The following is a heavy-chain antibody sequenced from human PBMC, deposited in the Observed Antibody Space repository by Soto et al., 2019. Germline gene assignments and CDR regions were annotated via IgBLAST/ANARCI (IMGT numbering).Heavy chain of an antibody. V-gene: IGHV4-39*01. CDR1: GGSISSSSYY. D-gene: IGHD2-2*01. CDR2: IYYSGST. CDR3: ARTDDDCSSTSCFRYYYYMDV. J-gene: IGHJ6*03. Sequence: SETLSLTCTVSGGSISSSSYYWGWIRQPPGKGLEWIGSIYYSGSTYYNPSLKSRVTISVDTSKNQFSLKLGSVTAADTAVYYCARTDDDCSSTSCFRYYYYMDVWGKGTTVTVSS.